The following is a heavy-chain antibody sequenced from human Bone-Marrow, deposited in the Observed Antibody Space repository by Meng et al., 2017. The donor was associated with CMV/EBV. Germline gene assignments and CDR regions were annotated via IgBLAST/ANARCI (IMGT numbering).Heavy chain of an antibody. CDR1: GFTLSSHW. CDR3: AIPYYDILTGYYEGAFDI. V-gene: IGHV3-7*01. D-gene: IGHD3-9*01. Sequence: GGSLRLSCAASGFTLSSHWMSWVRQAPGKGLEWVAMINPDGSGNYYVDSVKGRFTISRDNAKNSLYLQMNSLRAEDTAVYYCAIPYYDILTGYYEGAFDIWGQGTMVTVSS. CDR2: INPDGSGN. J-gene: IGHJ3*02.